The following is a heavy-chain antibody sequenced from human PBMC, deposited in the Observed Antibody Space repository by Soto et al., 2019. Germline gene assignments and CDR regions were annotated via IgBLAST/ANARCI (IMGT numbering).Heavy chain of an antibody. D-gene: IGHD3-16*02. J-gene: IGHJ3*02. V-gene: IGHV4-34*01. Sequence: TSETLSLTCAVYGGSFSGYYWSWIRQPPGKGLEWIGEINHSGSTNYNPSLKSRVTISVDTSKNQFSLKLSSVTAADTAVYYCARGSARNYDYVWGSYRRLNDAFDIWGQGTMVTVSS. CDR1: GGSFSGYY. CDR2: INHSGST. CDR3: ARGSARNYDYVWGSYRRLNDAFDI.